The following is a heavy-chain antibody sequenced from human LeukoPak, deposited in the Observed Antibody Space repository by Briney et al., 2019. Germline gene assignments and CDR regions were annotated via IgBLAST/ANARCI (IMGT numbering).Heavy chain of an antibody. D-gene: IGHD6-25*01. CDR3: AREAGSGDNWFDP. CDR2: INPSGGST. V-gene: IGHV1-46*01. J-gene: IGHJ5*02. CDR1: GYTFTSYY. Sequence: ASVKVSCKASGYTFTSYYMHWVRQAPGQGLEWMGIINPSGGSTSYAQKFQGRVTMTRDTSISTAYMELSRLRSDDTAVYYCAREAGSGDNWFDPWGQGTLVTVSS.